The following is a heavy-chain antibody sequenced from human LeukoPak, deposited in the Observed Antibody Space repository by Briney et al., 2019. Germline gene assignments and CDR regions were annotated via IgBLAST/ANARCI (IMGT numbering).Heavy chain of an antibody. CDR2: IIPIFGTA. Sequence: SVKVSCKASGGTFSSYAISWVRQAPGQGLEWMGGIIPIFGTANYAQKFQGRVTITADKSTSTAYMELSSLRSEDTAVYYCARDAYLRGVPDGFFDYWGQGALVTVSS. V-gene: IGHV1-69*06. J-gene: IGHJ4*02. CDR1: GGTFSSYA. D-gene: IGHD3-10*02. CDR3: ARDAYLRGVPDGFFDY.